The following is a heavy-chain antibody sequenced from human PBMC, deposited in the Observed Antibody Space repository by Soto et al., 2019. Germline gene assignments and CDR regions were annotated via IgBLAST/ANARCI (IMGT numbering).Heavy chain of an antibody. V-gene: IGHV3-30-3*01. J-gene: IGHJ6*02. Sequence: QVQLVESGGGVVQPGRSLRLSCAASGFTFTSYAMHWVRQAPGKGLEWVAVISNDGSNYYYADSVRGRFTISRDNTKNTLFLQMSSLRGEDSGVYYCARGTPLAIFDYGMDVWGQGTTVTVSS. D-gene: IGHD3-3*01. CDR2: ISNDGSNY. CDR1: GFTFTSYA. CDR3: ARGTPLAIFDYGMDV.